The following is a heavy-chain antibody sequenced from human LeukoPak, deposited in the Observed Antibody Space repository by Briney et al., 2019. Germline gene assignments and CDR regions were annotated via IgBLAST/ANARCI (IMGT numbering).Heavy chain of an antibody. D-gene: IGHD7-27*01. CDR2: IYYSGST. CDR1: GGSISSHY. CDR3: ARTGGYYYHNYMDV. Sequence: SETLSLTCTVSGGSISSHYWSWIRQPPGKGLEWIGYIYYSGSTNYNPSLKSRVTISVDTSKNQFSLKLSSVTAADTAVYYCARTGGYYYHNYMDVWGKGTTVTVSS. J-gene: IGHJ6*03. V-gene: IGHV4-59*11.